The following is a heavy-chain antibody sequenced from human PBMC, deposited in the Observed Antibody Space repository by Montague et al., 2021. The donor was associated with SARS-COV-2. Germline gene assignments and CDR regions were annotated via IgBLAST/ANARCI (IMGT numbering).Heavy chain of an antibody. CDR2: IYNSGST. Sequence: SETLSLTCTVSGGSISGYYWSWFRQSPGEGLEWIGRIYNSGSTSXXPSLKSRVTMSVDTSENQFSLKLSSVTAADTAVYYCVRDQGRSNWNYPDYWGQGTLVTVSS. CDR3: VRDQGRSNWNYPDY. J-gene: IGHJ4*02. D-gene: IGHD1-20*01. V-gene: IGHV4-4*07. CDR1: GGSISGYY.